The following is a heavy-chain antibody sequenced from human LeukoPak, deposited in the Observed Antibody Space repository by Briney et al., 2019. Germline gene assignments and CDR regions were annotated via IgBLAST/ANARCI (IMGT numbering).Heavy chain of an antibody. D-gene: IGHD2-15*01. CDR2: IKQGGSEK. CDR3: ARAEGGRYCSGGSCYGA. J-gene: IGHJ5*02. Sequence: GGSLRLSCAASGFTFSSYWMSWVRQAPGKGLEWVANIKQGGSEKYYVDSVKGRFTISRDSAKNSLYLQMNSLRAEDTAVYYCARAEGGRYCSGGSCYGAWGQGTLVTVSS. CDR1: GFTFSSYW. V-gene: IGHV3-7*03.